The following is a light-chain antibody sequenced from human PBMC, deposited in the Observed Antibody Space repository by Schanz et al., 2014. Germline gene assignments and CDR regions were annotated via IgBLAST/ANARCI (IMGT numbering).Light chain of an antibody. CDR2: GNT. CDR3: AAWDDSLRGV. CDR1: SSNIGAGYD. V-gene: IGLV1-40*01. Sequence: QSVLTQPPSVSGAPGQRVTISCTGSSSNIGAGYDVHWYQQLPGTAPKLLIYGNTNRPSGVPDRFSGSKSGTSASLAITGLQAEDEGDYYCAAWDDSLRGVFGGGTKLTVL. J-gene: IGLJ3*02.